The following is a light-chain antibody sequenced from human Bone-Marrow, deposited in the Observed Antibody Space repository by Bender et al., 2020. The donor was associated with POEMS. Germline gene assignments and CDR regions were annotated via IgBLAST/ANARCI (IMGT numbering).Light chain of an antibody. V-gene: IGLV2-14*02. J-gene: IGLJ2*01. CDR3: LSCAGSRRVV. CDR1: SSDVGSYNF. CDR2: EVY. Sequence: QSALTQPASVSGSPGQSITISCTGISSDVGSYNFVSWYQQYPGKAPKLIIYEVYKRPSGVRARFSGSVWRHAASLIVSGLQAEDEAEYYCLSCAGSRRVVFGGGTTLPVL.